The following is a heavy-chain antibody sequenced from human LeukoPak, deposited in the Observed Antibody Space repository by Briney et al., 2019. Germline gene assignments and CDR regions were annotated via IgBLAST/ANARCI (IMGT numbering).Heavy chain of an antibody. V-gene: IGHV4-59*01. CDR2: IYYSGST. CDR3: ARDSYLGY. CDR1: GGSISSYY. J-gene: IGHJ4*02. Sequence: SETLSLTCTVSGGSISSYYWSWIRQPPGKGLEWIGYIYYSGSTNYNPSLKSRVTISVDTSKNQFSLKLSSVTAADTAVYCCARDSYLGYWGQGTLVTVSS.